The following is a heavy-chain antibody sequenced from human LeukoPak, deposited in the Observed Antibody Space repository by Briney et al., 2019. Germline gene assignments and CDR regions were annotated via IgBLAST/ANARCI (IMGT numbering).Heavy chain of an antibody. J-gene: IGHJ6*02. CDR2: IISDTSNI. Sequence: PGGSLRLSCAASGFTFSSYSMNWVRQAPGKGLEWVSSIISDTSNIYYADSVKGRFTISRDNSKNTLYLQMHNLRAKDTALFYCSRHRGLGYCSGGSGYDYYTMDVWGQGTTVTVSS. D-gene: IGHD2-15*01. V-gene: IGHV3-21*01. CDR1: GFTFSSYS. CDR3: SRHRGLGYCSGGSGYDYYTMDV.